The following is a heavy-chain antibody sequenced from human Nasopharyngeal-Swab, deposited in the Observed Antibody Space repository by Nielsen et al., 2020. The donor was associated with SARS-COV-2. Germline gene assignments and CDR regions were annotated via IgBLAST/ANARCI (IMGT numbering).Heavy chain of an antibody. CDR3: AREFREAYYDILTGYYMDYYYYMDV. D-gene: IGHD3-9*01. CDR1: GFTFSSYG. V-gene: IGHV3-33*01. J-gene: IGHJ6*03. Sequence: GGSLRLSCAASGFTFSSYGMHWVRQAPGKGLEWVAVIWYDGSNKYYADSVKGRSTISRDNSKNTLYLQMNSLRAEDTAVYYCAREFREAYYDILTGYYMDYYYYMDVWGKGTTVTVSS. CDR2: IWYDGSNK.